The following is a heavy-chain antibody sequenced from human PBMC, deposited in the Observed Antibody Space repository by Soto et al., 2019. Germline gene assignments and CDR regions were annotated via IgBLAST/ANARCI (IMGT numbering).Heavy chain of an antibody. D-gene: IGHD4-17*01. V-gene: IGHV1-24*01. J-gene: IGHJ4*02. CDR3: ATVRSSGDYGDYRRFRRGYYFDY. Sequence: ASVKVSCKVSGYTLTELSMHWVRQAPGKGLEWMGGFDPEDGETIYAQKFQGRVTMTEDTSTDTAYMELSSLRSEDTAVYYCATVRSSGDYGDYRRFRRGYYFDYWGQGTLVTVSS. CDR2: FDPEDGET. CDR1: GYTLTELS.